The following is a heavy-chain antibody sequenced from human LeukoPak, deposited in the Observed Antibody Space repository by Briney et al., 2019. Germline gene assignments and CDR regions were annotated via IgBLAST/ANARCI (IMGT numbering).Heavy chain of an antibody. D-gene: IGHD6-19*01. CDR2: IYWDDDK. V-gene: IGHV2-5*02. Sequence: ESGPTQVKPTQTLTLTCTFSGFSLSTSGVGVGWIRQPPGKAPEWLALIYWDDDKRYSPSLKSRLTITKDTSKNQVVLTMSNVDPLDTATYYCANRRGTSGWSEGYFDYWGQGTLVTVSS. CDR1: GFSLSTSGVG. CDR3: ANRRGTSGWSEGYFDY. J-gene: IGHJ4*02.